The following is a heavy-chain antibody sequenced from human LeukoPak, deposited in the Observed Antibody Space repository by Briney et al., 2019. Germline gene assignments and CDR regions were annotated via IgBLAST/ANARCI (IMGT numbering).Heavy chain of an antibody. CDR3: ARDYYGSGSYNWFDP. CDR1: GYTFTSYG. D-gene: IGHD3-10*01. J-gene: IGHJ5*02. Sequence: ASVKVSCKASGYTFTSYGISWVRQAPGQGLEWMGWISAYNGNTNYAQKLQGRVTMTTDTSTRTAYMELRSLRSDDTAVYYCARDYYGSGSYNWFDPWGQGTLVTVSS. V-gene: IGHV1-18*01. CDR2: ISAYNGNT.